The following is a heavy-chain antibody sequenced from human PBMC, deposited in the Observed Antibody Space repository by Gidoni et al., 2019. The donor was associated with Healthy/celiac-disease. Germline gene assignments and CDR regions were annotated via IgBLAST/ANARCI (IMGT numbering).Heavy chain of an antibody. V-gene: IGHV3-9*01. CDR2: ISWNSGSI. J-gene: IGHJ6*02. CDR1: GFTFDDYA. Sequence: EVQLVESGGGLVQPGRSLRLSCAASGFTFDDYAMHWVRQAPGKGLEWVSGISWNSGSIGYADSVKGRFTISRDNAKNSLYLQMNSLRAEDTALYYCAKERILYGMDVWGQGTTVTVSS. CDR3: AKERILYGMDV.